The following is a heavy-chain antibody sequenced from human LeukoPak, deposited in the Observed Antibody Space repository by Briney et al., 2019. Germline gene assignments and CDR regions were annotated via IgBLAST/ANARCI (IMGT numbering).Heavy chain of an antibody. CDR3: ARGGEDGYNLLTFDY. D-gene: IGHD5-24*01. CDR1: GGSISTNY. Sequence: SETLSLTCTVSGGSISTNYWSWIRQPPGKGLEWIGYIYYSGSTNYNPSLKSRVTISVDTSKNQFSLKLSSVTAADTAVYYCARGGEDGYNLLTFDYWGQGTLVTVSS. J-gene: IGHJ4*02. V-gene: IGHV4-59*08. CDR2: IYYSGST.